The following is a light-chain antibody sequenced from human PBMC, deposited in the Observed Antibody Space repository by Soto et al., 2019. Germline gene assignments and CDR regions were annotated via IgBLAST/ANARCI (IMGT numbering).Light chain of an antibody. CDR1: QNISRF. V-gene: IGKV1-39*01. CDR2: AAS. Sequence: DIQMTQSPSSLSASIGDRVTITCRASQNISRFLNWYQQKPGKAPNLLIYAASSLQSGVPSRFSGSGSGTDFTLAISSLQPEDSATYYCQQSYSTPTWTFGQGTKVDIK. J-gene: IGKJ1*01. CDR3: QQSYSTPTWT.